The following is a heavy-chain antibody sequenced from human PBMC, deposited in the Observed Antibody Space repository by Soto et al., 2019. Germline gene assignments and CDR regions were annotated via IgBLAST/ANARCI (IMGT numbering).Heavy chain of an antibody. CDR3: AKNRGRVAMPSGY. V-gene: IGHV3-23*01. J-gene: IGHJ4*02. CDR1: GFTFSGYA. CDR2: VHGGGNSA. D-gene: IGHD2-2*01. Sequence: GGSLRLSCAASGFTFSGYALSWVRQVPGKGLEWVSVVHGGGNSAYYADSVKGRFTISRDNSKNTLYLQMSSLRGEDTAVYYCAKNRGRVAMPSGYWGQGTLVTVSS.